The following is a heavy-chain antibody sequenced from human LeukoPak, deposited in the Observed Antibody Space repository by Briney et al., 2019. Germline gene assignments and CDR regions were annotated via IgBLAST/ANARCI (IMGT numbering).Heavy chain of an antibody. V-gene: IGHV3-23*01. CDR2: ISGGGGST. CDR1: GFTFTSYS. Sequence: GGSLRLSCAASGFTFTSYSMNWVRQAPGKGLEWVSTISGGGGSTYYAGSVKGRFTIFRDNSKNTLYLQVNSLRAEDTAVYYCAKGGKWDVTPFDYWGQGTLVTVSS. J-gene: IGHJ4*02. D-gene: IGHD1-26*01. CDR3: AKGGKWDVTPFDY.